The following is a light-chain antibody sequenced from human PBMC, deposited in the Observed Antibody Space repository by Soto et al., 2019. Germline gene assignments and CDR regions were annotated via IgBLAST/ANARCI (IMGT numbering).Light chain of an antibody. J-gene: IGKJ2*03. CDR3: QHYGSFPHS. CDR1: QSISSW. Sequence: DIQMTQSPSTLSASVGDRVTITCRASQSISSWLAWYQQKPGKAPKLLIYHASNLESGVPSRVSGSGSGTEFPLTVCSLQPDLLATYYCQHYGSFPHSFGQGAKLEIK. V-gene: IGKV1-5*01. CDR2: HAS.